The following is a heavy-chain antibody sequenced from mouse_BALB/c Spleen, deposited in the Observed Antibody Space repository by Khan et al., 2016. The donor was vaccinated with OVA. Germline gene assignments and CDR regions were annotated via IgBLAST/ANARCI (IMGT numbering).Heavy chain of an antibody. CDR2: INPHIGET. D-gene: IGHD1-1*01. Sequence: VRLQQSGPELVKPGASVKISCKASGYSFTGYFMNWVMQSHGKSLEWIGRINPHIGETFYNPKLKGKATLTVDESSSTAHMELRSLSSEDSAVYYCSRIYRSDFDYWGQGTTLTVSS. CDR3: SRIYRSDFDY. J-gene: IGHJ2*01. CDR1: GYSFTGYF. V-gene: IGHV1-20*02.